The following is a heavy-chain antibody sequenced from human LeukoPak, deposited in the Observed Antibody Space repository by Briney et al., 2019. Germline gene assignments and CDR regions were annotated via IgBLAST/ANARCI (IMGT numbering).Heavy chain of an antibody. V-gene: IGHV4-39*01. D-gene: IGHD6-19*01. CDR3: ARRGWYRYYYGMDV. CDR2: IYYSGST. Sequence: SETLSLTCTVSGGSISSSSYSWGWIRQPPGKGLEWIGSIYYSGSTYYNPSLKSRVTISVDTSKNQFSLKLSSVTAADTAVYYCARRGWYRYYYGMDVWGQGTTVTVSS. J-gene: IGHJ6*02. CDR1: GGSISSSSYS.